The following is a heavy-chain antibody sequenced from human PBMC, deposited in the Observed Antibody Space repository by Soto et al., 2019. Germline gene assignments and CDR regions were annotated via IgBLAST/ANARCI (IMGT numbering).Heavy chain of an antibody. J-gene: IGHJ3*02. Sequence: QLQLQESGPGLVKPSETLSLTCTVSRGSISSNSYFWGWIRQPPGKGLEWIGNIYYSGSTHNNPSLKSRLTMSVDTSKNQFSLNLSSVTAADTAVYYCARRRSSREEAFDIWGQGTMVTVSS. CDR2: IYYSGST. CDR1: RGSISSNSYF. CDR3: ARRRSSREEAFDI. D-gene: IGHD6-19*01. V-gene: IGHV4-39*01.